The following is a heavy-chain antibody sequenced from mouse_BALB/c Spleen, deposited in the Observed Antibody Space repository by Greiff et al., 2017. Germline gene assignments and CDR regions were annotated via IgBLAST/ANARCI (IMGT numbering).Heavy chain of an antibody. CDR2: IWGDGST. D-gene: IGHD2-4*01. J-gene: IGHJ4*01. Sequence: VKLQESGPGLVAPSQSLSITCTVSGFSLTGYGVNWVRQPPGKGLEWLGMIWGDGSTDYNSAIKSRLSISTDNSKCQVFLKMNSLQTDDTARYYCARADYDGGDYYAMDDWGQGTSVTVSS. V-gene: IGHV2-6-7*01. CDR3: ARADYDGGDYYAMDD. CDR1: GFSLTGYG.